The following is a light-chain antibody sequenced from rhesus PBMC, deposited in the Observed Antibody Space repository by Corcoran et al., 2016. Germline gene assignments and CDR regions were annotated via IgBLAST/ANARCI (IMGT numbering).Light chain of an antibody. CDR2: AAS. CDR3: QHYYDNPLT. CDR1: QNIYSN. V-gene: IGKV1S12*01. Sequence: DIQMTQSPSALSASVGDRVTISCRASQNIYSNLAWYQQKPRKAPKLLIYAASSLQTGIPSRFSGSGSGTDFTLTSSSLQPEDSAAYYCQHYYDNPLTFGGGTKVELK. J-gene: IGKJ4*01.